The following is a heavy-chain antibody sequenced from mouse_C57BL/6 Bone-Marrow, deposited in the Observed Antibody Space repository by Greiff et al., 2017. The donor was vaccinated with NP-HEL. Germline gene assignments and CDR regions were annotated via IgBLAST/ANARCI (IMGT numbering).Heavy chain of an antibody. D-gene: IGHD1-1*01. V-gene: IGHV14-4*01. CDR1: GFNIKADY. CDR2: IDPENGDT. CDR3: TTGGSSPYAMDY. J-gene: IGHJ4*01. Sequence: EVQLQQSGAELVRPGASVKLSCTVSGFNIKADYMPGVRRRPEQGRGGFGWIDPENGDTEYASKFQGKATITADTSSNTAYLQLSSLTSEDTAVYYCTTGGSSPYAMDYWGQGTSVTVSS.